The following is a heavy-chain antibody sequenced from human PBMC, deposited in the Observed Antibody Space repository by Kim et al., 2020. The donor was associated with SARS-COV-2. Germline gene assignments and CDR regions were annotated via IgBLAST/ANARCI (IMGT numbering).Heavy chain of an antibody. CDR2: IYYSGST. D-gene: IGHD5-12*01. CDR1: GGSISSGGYY. CDR3: ASSYSGYDYGTPFFDY. V-gene: IGHV4-31*03. Sequence: SETLSLTCTASGGSISSGGYYWSWIRQHPGKGLEWIGYIYYSGSTYYNPSLKSRVTISVDTSKNQFSLKLSSVTAADTAVYYCASSYSGYDYGTPFFDYWGQGTLVTVSS. J-gene: IGHJ4*02.